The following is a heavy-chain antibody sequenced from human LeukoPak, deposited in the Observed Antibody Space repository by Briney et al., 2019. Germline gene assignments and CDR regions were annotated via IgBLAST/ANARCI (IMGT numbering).Heavy chain of an antibody. CDR1: GGSISSDNYD. V-gene: IGHV4-61*02. CDR3: ARGEIIPYHYYMDV. D-gene: IGHD3-10*01. CDR2: VYTSGNT. Sequence: SQTLSLTCTVSGGSISSDNYDWSWIRQPAGKGLEWIGRVYTSGNTNYNPSLKSRVTISIDTSKNQFSLKLSSVTATDTAMYYCARGEIIPYHYYMDVWGKGTTVTISS. J-gene: IGHJ6*03.